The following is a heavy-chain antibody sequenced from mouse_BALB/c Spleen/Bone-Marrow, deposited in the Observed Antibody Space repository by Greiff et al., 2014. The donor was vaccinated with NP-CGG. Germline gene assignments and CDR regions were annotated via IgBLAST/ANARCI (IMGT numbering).Heavy chain of an antibody. V-gene: IGHV1-80*01. CDR2: IYPGDGDT. CDR3: ARVRNWADY. Sequence: LEESXAELVRPGSSVKISCKASGYAFSSYWMNWVKQRPGQGLEWIGQIYPGDGDTNYNGKFKGKATLTADKSSSTAYMQLSSLTSEDSAVYFCARVRNWADYWGQGTTLTVSS. CDR1: GYAFSSYW. J-gene: IGHJ2*01. D-gene: IGHD4-1*01.